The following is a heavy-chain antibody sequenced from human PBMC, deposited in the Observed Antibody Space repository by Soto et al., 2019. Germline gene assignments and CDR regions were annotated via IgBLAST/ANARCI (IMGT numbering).Heavy chain of an antibody. J-gene: IGHJ3*02. V-gene: IGHV1-69*13. D-gene: IGHD6-13*01. CDR3: AREVAADGTFREDVFDI. CDR1: GYTFTSYA. CDR2: IIPIFTTT. Sequence: SVKVSCKASGYTFTSYAINWVRQAPGQGLEWMGRIIPIFTTTNYAQKFQGRVTMTADESTITAYLELSSLRHDDTAVYYCAREVAADGTFREDVFDIWGQGTLVTVSS.